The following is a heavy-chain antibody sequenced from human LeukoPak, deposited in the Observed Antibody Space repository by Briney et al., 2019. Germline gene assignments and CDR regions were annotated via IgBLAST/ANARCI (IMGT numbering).Heavy chain of an antibody. CDR1: GFTFSYYG. V-gene: IGHV3-30*18. CDR3: AKDLSSGGGYE. CDR2: ISYDGNNK. Sequence: GGSLRLSCAASGFTFSYYGLHWVRQAPGKGLEWVALISYDGNNKDYADSVKGRFTISRDNSKNTLYLQMNSLRAEDTAVYYCAKDLSSGGGYEWGQGTLVTVSS. D-gene: IGHD3-16*01. J-gene: IGHJ4*02.